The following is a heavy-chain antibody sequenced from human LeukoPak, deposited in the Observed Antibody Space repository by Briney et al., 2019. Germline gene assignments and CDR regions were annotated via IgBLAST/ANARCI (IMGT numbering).Heavy chain of an antibody. V-gene: IGHV4-59*11. D-gene: IGHD6-13*01. CDR2: IYYSGST. J-gene: IGHJ3*02. CDR3: AREHIAAAGDDAFDI. Sequence: SETLSLTCTVSGGSISSHYWSWTRQPPGKGLEWIGYIYYSGSTNYNPSLKSRVTISVDTSKNQFSLKLSSVTAADTAVYYCAREHIAAAGDDAFDIWGQGTMVTVSS. CDR1: GGSISSHY.